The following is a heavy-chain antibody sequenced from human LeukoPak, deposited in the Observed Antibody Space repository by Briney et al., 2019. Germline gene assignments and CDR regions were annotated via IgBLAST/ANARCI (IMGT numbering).Heavy chain of an antibody. CDR3: AGLRSSGWYDY. V-gene: IGHV3-11*01. J-gene: IGHJ4*02. D-gene: IGHD6-19*01. Sequence: GGSLRLSCAASGFTFSDYYMSWIRQAPGKGLEWVSYISSSGSTIYYADSVKGRFTISRDNAKNSLYLQMNSLRAEDTAVYYCAGLRSSGWYDYWGQGTLVTVSS. CDR1: GFTFSDYY. CDR2: ISSSGSTI.